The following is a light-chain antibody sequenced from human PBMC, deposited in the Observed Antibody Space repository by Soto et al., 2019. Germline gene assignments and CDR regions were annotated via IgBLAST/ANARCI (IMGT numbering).Light chain of an antibody. Sequence: QSVLTQPPSASGTPGQRVTISCSGGSSNIGTNTVNWYQHLPGSAPKFLIYSNNQRPSGVPDRFSGSKSGTSASLAISGLQPDDEADYYCAAWDGSLNAVLFGGGTKLT. J-gene: IGLJ2*01. CDR1: SSNIGTNT. V-gene: IGLV1-44*01. CDR3: AAWDGSLNAVL. CDR2: SNN.